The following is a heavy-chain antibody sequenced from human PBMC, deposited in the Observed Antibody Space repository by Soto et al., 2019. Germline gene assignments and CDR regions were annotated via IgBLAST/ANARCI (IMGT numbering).Heavy chain of an antibody. J-gene: IGHJ6*02. D-gene: IGHD3-10*01. CDR1: GYTFANSW. CDR2: IYPGDSDT. Sequence: PGESLKISCKGSGYTFANSWIGWVRQMPGKGLECMGIIYPGDSDTRYSPSFQGQVTISADKSISTAYLQWSSLKASDTAMYYFAGGGVRGVITRTRDYYGMDVWGQGTTVTVSS. V-gene: IGHV5-51*01. CDR3: AGGGVRGVITRTRDYYGMDV.